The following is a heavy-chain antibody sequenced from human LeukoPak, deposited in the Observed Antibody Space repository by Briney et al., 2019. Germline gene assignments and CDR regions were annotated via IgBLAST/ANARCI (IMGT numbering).Heavy chain of an antibody. J-gene: IGHJ3*02. CDR2: IYYSGST. V-gene: IGHV4-59*01. Sequence: PSETLSLTCTVSGGSISSYYWSWIRQPPGKGLEWIGYIYYSGSTNYNPSLKSRVTISVDTSKNQFSLKLSSVTAADTAVYYCARDVYSGSYGVVGAFDIWGQGTMVTVSS. CDR3: ARDVYSGSYGVVGAFDI. CDR1: GGSISSYY. D-gene: IGHD1-26*01.